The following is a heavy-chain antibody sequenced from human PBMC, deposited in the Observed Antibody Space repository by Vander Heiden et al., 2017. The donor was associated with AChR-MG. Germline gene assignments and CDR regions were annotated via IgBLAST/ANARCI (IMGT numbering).Heavy chain of an antibody. V-gene: IGHV3-23*01. CDR2: IRGSGGTT. CDR1: GFAFSMYG. D-gene: IGHD4-17*01. J-gene: IGHJ3*02. Sequence: EVQLLESGGGLVQPGGSLRLPWVASGFAFSMYGMTWVRQSPGKGLEWVSSIRGSGGTTQYADSVMGRFTISRDNSKNTLFLQMNSLRAEDTAVYYCGRDPNGDYIGTFDMWGQGTKVNVSS. CDR3: GRDPNGDYIGTFDM.